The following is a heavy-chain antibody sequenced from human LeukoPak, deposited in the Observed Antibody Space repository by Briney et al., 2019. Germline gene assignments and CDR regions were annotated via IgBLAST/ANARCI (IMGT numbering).Heavy chain of an antibody. D-gene: IGHD3-16*01. V-gene: IGHV3-48*03. CDR2: ISGSGSTI. CDR3: ARVWSHDY. J-gene: IGHJ4*02. CDR1: GFTFSSYE. Sequence: PGGSLRLSCAASGFTFSSYEMNWVRQAPGKGLEWVSYISGSGSTIYYADSVKGRVTISRDNAKNSLYLEMNSLRAEDTAVYYCARVWSHDYWGQATLVTVSS.